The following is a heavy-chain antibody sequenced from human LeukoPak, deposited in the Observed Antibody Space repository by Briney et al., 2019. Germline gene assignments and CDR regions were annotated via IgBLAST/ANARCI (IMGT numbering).Heavy chain of an antibody. J-gene: IGHJ4*02. CDR3: ARCHDYVWGSYRSGFDY. V-gene: IGHV3-30-3*01. CDR2: ISYDGSNK. D-gene: IGHD3-16*02. CDR1: GFTFSSYA. Sequence: GGSLRLSCAASGFTFSSYAMHWVRQAPGKGLEWVAVISYDGSNKYYADSVKGRFTISRDNSKNTLYLQMNSLRAEDTAVYYCARCHDYVWGSYRSGFDYWGQGTLVTVSS.